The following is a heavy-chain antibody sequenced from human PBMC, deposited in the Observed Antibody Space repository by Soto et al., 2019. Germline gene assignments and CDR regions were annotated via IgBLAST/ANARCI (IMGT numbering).Heavy chain of an antibody. CDR3: ARLDYDFWSGYYRTHDY. Sequence: SETLSLTCAVYGGSFSGYYWSWIRQPPGKGLEWIGEINHSGSTNYNPSLKSRVTISVDTSKNQFSLKLSSVTAADTAVYYCARLDYDFWSGYYRTHDYWGQGTLVTVSS. CDR2: INHSGST. D-gene: IGHD3-3*01. J-gene: IGHJ4*02. V-gene: IGHV4-34*01. CDR1: GGSFSGYY.